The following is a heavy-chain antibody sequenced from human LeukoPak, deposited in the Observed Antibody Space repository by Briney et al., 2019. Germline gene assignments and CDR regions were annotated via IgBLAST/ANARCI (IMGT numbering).Heavy chain of an antibody. CDR3: ARHTLWRFDY. D-gene: IGHD1-1*01. Sequence: GGSRRLSCAAYGFTNYWLTWVRQAPGQGLEWVANINQDGGTEYYADSMKGRFTISRDNAKNLVYLQINSLRAEDTAVYFCARHTLWRFDYWGQGALVTVSS. J-gene: IGHJ4*02. V-gene: IGHV3-7*01. CDR2: INQDGGTE. CDR1: GFTNYW.